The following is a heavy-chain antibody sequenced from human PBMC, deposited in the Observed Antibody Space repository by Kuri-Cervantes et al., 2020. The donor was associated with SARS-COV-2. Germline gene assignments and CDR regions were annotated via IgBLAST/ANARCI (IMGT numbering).Heavy chain of an antibody. CDR2: IDWDDDK. V-gene: IGHV2-70*11. CDR3: ARTARITGTTSPYYYYMDV. CDR1: GFSLSTSGMC. D-gene: IGHD1-7*01. J-gene: IGHJ6*03. Sequence: SGPTLVKPTQTLTLTCTFSGFSLSTSGMCVSWIRQPPGKALEWLARIDWDDDKYYSTSLKTRLTISKDTSKNQVVLTMTNMDPVDTATYYCARTARITGTTSPYYYYMDVWGKGTTVTVSS.